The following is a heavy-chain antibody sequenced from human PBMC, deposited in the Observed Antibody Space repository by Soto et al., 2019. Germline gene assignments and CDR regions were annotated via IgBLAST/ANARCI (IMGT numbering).Heavy chain of an antibody. D-gene: IGHD2-21*02. J-gene: IGHJ4*02. CDR1: GGCFSDDN. Sequence: SETMSLTCAVYGGCFSDDNWSWIRPPTGKGLEWIGEIHHSGNTNYNPALKSRVTLSIDTSKKQFSLKVNSVTAADTAVYYCARVNVTLDCWGLGTLVTVSS. V-gene: IGHV4-34*01. CDR3: ARVNVTLDC. CDR2: IHHSGNT.